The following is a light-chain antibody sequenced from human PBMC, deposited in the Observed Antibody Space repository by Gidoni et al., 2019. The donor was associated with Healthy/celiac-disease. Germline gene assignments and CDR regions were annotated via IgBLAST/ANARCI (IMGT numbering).Light chain of an antibody. J-gene: IGKJ4*01. V-gene: IGKV3-20*01. CDR2: GAS. CDR3: QQYGSAPPMLT. Sequence: ELVLTQSPGTLSLSPGERATLSCRASQSVSSSYLAWYQQNPGQAPRLLIYGASSRDTGIPERFRGSGSGTDFTLTISRLEPEDGAVYYCQQYGSAPPMLTFGGGTKVEIK. CDR1: QSVSSSY.